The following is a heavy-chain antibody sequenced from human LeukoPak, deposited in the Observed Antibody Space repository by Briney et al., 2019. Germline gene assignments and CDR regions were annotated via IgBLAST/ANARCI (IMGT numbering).Heavy chain of an antibody. V-gene: IGHV4-34*01. D-gene: IGHD4-23*01. Sequence: SETLSLTCAVDGGSFSDYYWSWIRQPPGKRLEWIGEINHSGSTNYNPSLKSRVTISVDTSKNQFSLKLSSVTAADTAVYYCARWDLYGGADYWGQGTLVTVSS. CDR2: INHSGST. J-gene: IGHJ4*02. CDR1: GGSFSDYY. CDR3: ARWDLYGGADY.